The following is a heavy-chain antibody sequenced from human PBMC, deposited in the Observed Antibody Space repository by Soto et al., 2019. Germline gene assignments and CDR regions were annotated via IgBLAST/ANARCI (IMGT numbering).Heavy chain of an antibody. V-gene: IGHV4-59*11. Sequence: SETLSLTCTVSGGSMSSHYWTWLRQSPGKGLEWIGYISYSGSTYYNPSLKSRVSISADTSKNQFSLRMNSMIAADTAVYYCARADPAASVGYWGQGTLGTVS. D-gene: IGHD2-2*01. CDR3: ARADPAASVGY. J-gene: IGHJ4*02. CDR2: ISYSGST. CDR1: GGSMSSHY.